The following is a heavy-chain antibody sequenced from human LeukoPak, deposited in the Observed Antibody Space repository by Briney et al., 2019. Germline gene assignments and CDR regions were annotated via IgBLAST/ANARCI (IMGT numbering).Heavy chain of an antibody. D-gene: IGHD1/OR15-1a*01. V-gene: IGHV3-23*01. J-gene: IGHJ4*02. Sequence: GGSLILSCTASGFTFGDYTMSWVRQAPGKGLEWVSAISGSGGSTYYADSVKGRFTVSRGNSKNTVYLQMNSLRAEDTAVYYCARGNWNKLEVFDYWGQGTLVTVSS. CDR2: ISGSGGST. CDR3: ARGNWNKLEVFDY. CDR1: GFTFGDYT.